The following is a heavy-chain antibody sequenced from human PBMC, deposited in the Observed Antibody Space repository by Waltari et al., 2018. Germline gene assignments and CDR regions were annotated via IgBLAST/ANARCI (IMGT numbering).Heavy chain of an antibody. J-gene: IGHJ4*02. D-gene: IGHD6-13*01. CDR2: IIWNSGSI. CDR3: ASRIAAAGREDY. Sequence: EVQLVESGGGLVQPGRSLRLSCAASGFTFDDYAMHWVRQAPGKGLEWVSGIIWNSGSIGYADAGKGRFTISRDNAKNSLYLQMNSLRAEDTALYYCASRIAAAGREDYWGQGTLVTVSS. CDR1: GFTFDDYA. V-gene: IGHV3-9*01.